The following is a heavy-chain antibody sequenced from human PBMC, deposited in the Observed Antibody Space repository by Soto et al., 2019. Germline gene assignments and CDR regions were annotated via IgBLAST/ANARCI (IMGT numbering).Heavy chain of an antibody. Sequence: PSETLSLICTVSGGSISSSSYYWGWIRQPPGKGLEWIGSIYYSGSTYYNPSLKSRVTISVDTSKNQFSLKLSSVTAADTAVYYCARHVSYFDYWGQGTLVTVSS. V-gene: IGHV4-39*01. CDR2: IYYSGST. J-gene: IGHJ4*02. CDR3: ARHVSYFDY. CDR1: GGSISSSSYY. D-gene: IGHD2-8*01.